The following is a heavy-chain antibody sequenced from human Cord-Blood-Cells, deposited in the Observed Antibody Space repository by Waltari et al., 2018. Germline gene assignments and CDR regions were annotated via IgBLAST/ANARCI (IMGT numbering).Heavy chain of an antibody. D-gene: IGHD3-3*01. CDR2: IYYSGST. J-gene: IGHJ5*02. CDR1: GGSISSSSYY. CDR3: ARRYDFWSGYYSWFDP. Sequence: QLQLQESGPGLVKPSETLSLTCTVSGGSISSSSYYWGWIRQPPGKGLEWIGSIYYSGSTYYNPSLKSRVTISVDTSKNQFSLKLSSVTAADTAVYYCARRYDFWSGYYSWFDPWGQGTLVTVSS. V-gene: IGHV4-39*01.